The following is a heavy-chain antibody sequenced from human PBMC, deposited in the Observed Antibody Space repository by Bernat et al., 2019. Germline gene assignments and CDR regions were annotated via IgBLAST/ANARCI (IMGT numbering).Heavy chain of an antibody. CDR2: ISWNSGRI. D-gene: IGHD2-15*01. V-gene: IGHV3-9*01. J-gene: IGHJ4*02. CDR1: GFTFDDYA. CDR3: AKGPYCSGGSCYSNSFDY. Sequence: EVQLVESGGGLVQPGRSLRLSCAASGFTFDDYAMHWVRQAPGKGLEWVSGISWNSGRIVYADYVKGRLPISRDNAKNTLYLQMNSLRAEDTALYYCAKGPYCSGGSCYSNSFDYWGQGTLVTVSS.